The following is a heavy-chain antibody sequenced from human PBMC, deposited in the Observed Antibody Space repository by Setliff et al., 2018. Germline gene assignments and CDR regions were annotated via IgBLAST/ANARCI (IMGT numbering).Heavy chain of an antibody. J-gene: IGHJ6*03. Sequence: SETLSLTCTVSGGSISSHYWTWIRQPAGKGLEWIGQIYTSWSTNYNPSLKSRVTISLDTSKNQFSLKLSSVTAADTAVYYCVRMSGFLYMDVWGKGTTVTVSS. D-gene: IGHD3-3*01. V-gene: IGHV4-4*07. CDR1: GGSISSHY. CDR2: IYTSWST. CDR3: VRMSGFLYMDV.